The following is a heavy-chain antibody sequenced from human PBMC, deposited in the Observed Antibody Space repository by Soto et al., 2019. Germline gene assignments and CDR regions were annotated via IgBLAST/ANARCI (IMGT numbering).Heavy chain of an antibody. Sequence: QAQLVQSGAEVKKPGASVKVSCKASGYTFTGAYIHWVRQAPGQGLEWRGCINPNSGGTEFAQKFQGRVTVTRDTSITTVYMEMNRLRLDDTGVYYCARDFTTRSYGVDVWGQGTAVTVSS. CDR2: INPNSGGT. CDR3: ARDFTTRSYGVDV. D-gene: IGHD3-10*01. V-gene: IGHV1-2*02. CDR1: GYTFTGAY. J-gene: IGHJ6*02.